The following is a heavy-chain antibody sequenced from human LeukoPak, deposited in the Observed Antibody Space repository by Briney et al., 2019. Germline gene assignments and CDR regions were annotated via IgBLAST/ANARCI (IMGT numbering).Heavy chain of an antibody. CDR1: GGSFSGYY. J-gene: IGHJ4*02. Sequence: SETLALTCAVYGGSFSGYYWSWIRQPPGKGLEWIGEINHSGSTNYNPSLKSRVTISVDTSKNQFSLKLSSVTAADTAVYFCARGFRGDNFDYWGQGTLVTVSS. CDR3: ARGFRGDNFDY. D-gene: IGHD7-27*01. CDR2: INHSGST. V-gene: IGHV4-34*01.